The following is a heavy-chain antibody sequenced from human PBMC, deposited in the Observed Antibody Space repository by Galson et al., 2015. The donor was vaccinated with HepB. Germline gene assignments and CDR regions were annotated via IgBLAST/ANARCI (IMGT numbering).Heavy chain of an antibody. Sequence: SLRLSCAASGFTFSDYYMSWIRQAPGKGLEWVSCISSSSSYTDYADSVKGRFTISRDNAKNSLYLQMNSLRAENTAVYYCARVGSDVWGSYRGWFDPWGQGTLVTVSS. J-gene: IGHJ5*02. CDR3: ARVGSDVWGSYRGWFDP. CDR2: ISSSSSYT. CDR1: GFTFSDYY. V-gene: IGHV3-11*06. D-gene: IGHD3-16*02.